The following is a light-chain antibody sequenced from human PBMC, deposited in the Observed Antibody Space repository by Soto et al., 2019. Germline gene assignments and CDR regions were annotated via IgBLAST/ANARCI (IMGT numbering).Light chain of an antibody. V-gene: IGLV2-14*01. CDR2: DVT. J-gene: IGLJ3*02. Sequence: QSALTQPASVSGSPGQSVNISCSGSSSDVGAYNYVSWYQRHPGKAPKLMIYDVTNRPSGVSNRFSGSKSGNTASLTISGLQAEDEADYFCSSYTSSSTVVFGGGTKLTVL. CDR3: SSYTSSSTVV. CDR1: SSDVGAYNY.